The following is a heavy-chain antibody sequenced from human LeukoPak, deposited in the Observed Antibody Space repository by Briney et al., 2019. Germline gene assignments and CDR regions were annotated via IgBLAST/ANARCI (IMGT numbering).Heavy chain of an antibody. D-gene: IGHD3-22*01. V-gene: IGHV3-30*18. CDR2: ISYDGSNK. CDR3: AKPLGTYYDSSGYYWGPFDY. CDR1: GFTFSSYG. J-gene: IGHJ4*02. Sequence: PGGSLRLSCAASGFTFSSYGMHWVRQAPGKGLEWVAVISYDGSNKYYADSVKGRFTISRDNSKNTLYLQMNSLRAEDTAVYYCAKPLGTYYDSSGYYWGPFDYWGQGTLVTVSS.